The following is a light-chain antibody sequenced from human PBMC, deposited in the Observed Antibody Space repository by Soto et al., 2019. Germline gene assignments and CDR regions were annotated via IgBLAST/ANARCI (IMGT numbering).Light chain of an antibody. Sequence: DIQMTQPPSSVSGSVGDRITITCRASQGISRWLAWYQQTPGKAPKLLIYAAPSLQTGVPSRFSGSGSGTHFTLTIRSLQPEDFATYHCQQSYSTLSITFGQATRLEIK. CDR1: QGISRW. CDR3: QQSYSTLSIT. J-gene: IGKJ5*01. CDR2: AAP. V-gene: IGKV1D-12*01.